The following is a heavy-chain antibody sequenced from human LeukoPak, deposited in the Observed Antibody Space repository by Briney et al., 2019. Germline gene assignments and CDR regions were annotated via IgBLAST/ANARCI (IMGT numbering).Heavy chain of an antibody. CDR2: IRSNSYGGTA. Sequence: PGGSLRLSCAASGFTFSSYGMHWVRQAPGKGLEWVGFIRSNSYGGTADYAASVKGRFSISRDDSKSIAYLQMNSLKTEDTAVYYCTGDAESRYYDSSGYPYWGQGTLVTVSS. CDR3: TGDAESRYYDSSGYPY. J-gene: IGHJ4*02. V-gene: IGHV3-49*04. CDR1: GFTFSSYG. D-gene: IGHD3-22*01.